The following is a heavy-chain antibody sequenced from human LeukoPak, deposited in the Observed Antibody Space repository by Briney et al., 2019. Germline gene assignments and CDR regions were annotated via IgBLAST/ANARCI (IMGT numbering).Heavy chain of an antibody. CDR3: ARVGYCSSTSCYRYYYYYGMDV. CDR1: GYTFTSYG. Sequence: ASVTVSFKASGYTFTSYGISWVRQAPGQGLEWMGWINAYNGNTNYAQKIKGRVTMTTDTSTSTAYMELRSLRSDDTAVYYCARVGYCSSTSCYRYYYYYGMDVWGQGTTVTVSS. V-gene: IGHV1-18*01. CDR2: INAYNGNT. D-gene: IGHD2-2*01. J-gene: IGHJ6*02.